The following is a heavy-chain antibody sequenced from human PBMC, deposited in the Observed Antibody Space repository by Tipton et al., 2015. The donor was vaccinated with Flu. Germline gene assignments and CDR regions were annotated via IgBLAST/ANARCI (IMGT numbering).Heavy chain of an antibody. Sequence: LVKPTQTLTLTCTFSGFSLSTSGVGVGWIRQPPGKALEWLALIYWDDDKRYSPSLKSRLTITKDTSKNQVVLTMTNMDPVDTATYYCAHRLHHCSSTSCYPRGGWFDPWGQGTLVTVSS. D-gene: IGHD2-2*01. V-gene: IGHV2-5*02. J-gene: IGHJ5*02. CDR3: AHRLHHCSSTSCYPRGGWFDP. CDR1: GFSLSTSGVG. CDR2: IYWDDDK.